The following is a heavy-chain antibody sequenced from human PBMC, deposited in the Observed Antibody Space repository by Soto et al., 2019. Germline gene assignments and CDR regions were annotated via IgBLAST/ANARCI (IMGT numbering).Heavy chain of an antibody. D-gene: IGHD5-12*01. J-gene: IGHJ4*02. CDR2: ISSSGSTI. CDR3: ARGRRDGYNLIDYFDY. Sequence: SLRLSCAASGFTFSDYYMSWIRQAPGKGLEWVSYISSSGSTIYYADSVKGRFTISRDNAKNSLYLQMNSLRAEDTAVYYCARGRRDGYNLIDYFDYWGQGTLVTVSS. CDR1: GFTFSDYY. V-gene: IGHV3-11*01.